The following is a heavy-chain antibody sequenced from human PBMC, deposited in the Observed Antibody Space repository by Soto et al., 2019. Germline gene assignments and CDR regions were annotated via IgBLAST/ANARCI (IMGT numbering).Heavy chain of an antibody. D-gene: IGHD1-26*01. J-gene: IGHJ3*02. CDR1: GGTFSSYA. V-gene: IGHV1-69*13. CDR3: ARAGRTNSGRYLLTYDAFDI. CDR2: IIPIFGTA. Sequence: ASVKVSCKASGGTFSSYAISWVRQAPGQGLEWMGGIIPIFGTANYAQKFQGRVTITADESTSTAYMELSSLRSEETAVYYCARAGRTNSGRYLLTYDAFDIWGQGKMVTVSS.